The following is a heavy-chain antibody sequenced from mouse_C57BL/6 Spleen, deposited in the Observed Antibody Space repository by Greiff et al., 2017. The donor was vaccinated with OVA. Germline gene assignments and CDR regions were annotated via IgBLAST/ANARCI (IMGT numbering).Heavy chain of an antibody. V-gene: IGHV14-1*01. CDR1: GFNIKDYY. CDR2: IDPEDGDA. D-gene: IGHD4-1*01. Sequence: LKQSGAELVRPGASVKLSCTASGFNIKDYYMHWVKQRPEQCLEWIGRIDPEDGDAEYAPQFQGKATMTAEASTNTAYLQLSSLTSEDTAVYYCTSELQFAYWGQGTLVTVSA. J-gene: IGHJ3*01. CDR3: TSELQFAY.